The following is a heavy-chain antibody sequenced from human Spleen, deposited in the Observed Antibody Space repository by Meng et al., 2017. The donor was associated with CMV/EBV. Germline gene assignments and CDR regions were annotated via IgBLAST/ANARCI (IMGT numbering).Heavy chain of an antibody. D-gene: IGHD3-3*01. CDR1: GFTFSSYS. Sequence: GESLKISCAASGFTFSSYSMNWVRQAPGKGLEWVSSISSSSSYIYYADSVKGRFTISRDNAKNSLYLQMNSLRAEDTAVYYCARGHYDFWSGNSSLFGYWGQGTLVTVSS. CDR2: ISSSSSYI. V-gene: IGHV3-21*01. CDR3: ARGHYDFWSGNSSLFGY. J-gene: IGHJ4*02.